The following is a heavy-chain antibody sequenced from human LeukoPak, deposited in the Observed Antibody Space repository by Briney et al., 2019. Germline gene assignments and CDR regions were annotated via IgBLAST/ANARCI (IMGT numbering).Heavy chain of an antibody. CDR1: GGTFSSHA. V-gene: IGHV1-69*13. CDR2: IISIFGTA. J-gene: IGHJ6*03. D-gene: IGHD6-6*01. CDR3: ARDLSQLGNYYYYMDV. Sequence: SVKVSCKASGGTFSSHAISWVRQAPGQGLQWMGGIISIFGTANYAQDFLGRVTITADESTSTAYMELSSLRSEDTAVYYCARDLSQLGNYYYYMDVWGKGTTVTVSS.